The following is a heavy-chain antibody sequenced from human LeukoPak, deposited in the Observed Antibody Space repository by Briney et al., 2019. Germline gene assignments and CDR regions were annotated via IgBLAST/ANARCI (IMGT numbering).Heavy chain of an antibody. CDR1: GYTLTELS. CDR3: ASCPYDYVWGSYRSWVY. J-gene: IGHJ4*02. D-gene: IGHD3-16*02. V-gene: IGHV1-24*01. CDR2: FDPEDGET. Sequence: ASVKVSCKVSGYTLTELSMHWVRQAPGKGLEWMGGFDPEDGETIYAQKFQGRVTMTEDTSTDTAYMELSSLRSEDTAVYYCASCPYDYVWGSYRSWVYSGQGTLVTVSS.